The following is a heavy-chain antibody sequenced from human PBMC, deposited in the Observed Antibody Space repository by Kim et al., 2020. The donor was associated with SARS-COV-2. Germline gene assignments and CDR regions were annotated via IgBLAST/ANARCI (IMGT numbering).Heavy chain of an antibody. Sequence: SETLSLTCTVSGGSISSSSYYWGWIRQPPGKGLEWIGSIYYSGSTYYNPSLKSRVTISVDTSKNQFSLKLSSVTAADTAVYYCARLNDDSSGIDYWGQGTLVTVSS. V-gene: IGHV4-39*01. CDR3: ARLNDDSSGIDY. J-gene: IGHJ4*02. D-gene: IGHD3-22*01. CDR1: GGSISSSSYY. CDR2: IYYSGST.